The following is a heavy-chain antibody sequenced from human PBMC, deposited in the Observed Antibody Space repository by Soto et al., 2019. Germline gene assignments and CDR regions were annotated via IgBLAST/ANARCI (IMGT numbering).Heavy chain of an antibody. J-gene: IGHJ3*02. D-gene: IGHD1-26*01. V-gene: IGHV1-3*01. CDR1: GYTFSSYS. Sequence: ASVKVSFKASGYTFSSYSMHWVRPAPGQRLEWMGWINAGNGNTKYSQKFQGRVTITRDTSASTAYMELSSLRSEDTAVYYCARGKATIRNDAFDIWGQGTMVTVSS. CDR3: ARGKATIRNDAFDI. CDR2: INAGNGNT.